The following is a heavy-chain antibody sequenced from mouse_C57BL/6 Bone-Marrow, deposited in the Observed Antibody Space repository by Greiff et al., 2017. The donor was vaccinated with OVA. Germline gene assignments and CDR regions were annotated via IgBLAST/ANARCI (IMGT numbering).Heavy chain of an antibody. J-gene: IGHJ4*01. CDR3: ARRDCGRDYAMDY. CDR1: GYTFTNYW. Sequence: QVQLQQSGAELVRPGTSVKMSCKASGYTFTNYWIGWAKQRPGHGLEWIGDIYPGGGYTNYNEKFKGKATLTADKSSSTAYMQFSSLTSEDSAIYYCARRDCGRDYAMDYWGQGTSVTVSS. D-gene: IGHD1-1*01. CDR2: IYPGGGYT. V-gene: IGHV1-63*01.